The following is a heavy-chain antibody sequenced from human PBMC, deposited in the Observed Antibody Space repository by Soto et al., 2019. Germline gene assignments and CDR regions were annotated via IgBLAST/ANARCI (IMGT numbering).Heavy chain of an antibody. CDR2: ISYDGSNK. CDR3: AKYSYPLYGPFDY. V-gene: IGHV3-30*18. D-gene: IGHD3-10*01. Sequence: QVQLVESGGGVVQPGRSLRLSCAASGFTFSSYGMHWVRQAPGKGLEWVAVISYDGSNKYYADSVKGRFTISRDNSKNTLYLQMNSLRAEDTAVYYCAKYSYPLYGPFDYWGQGTLVTVSS. J-gene: IGHJ4*02. CDR1: GFTFSSYG.